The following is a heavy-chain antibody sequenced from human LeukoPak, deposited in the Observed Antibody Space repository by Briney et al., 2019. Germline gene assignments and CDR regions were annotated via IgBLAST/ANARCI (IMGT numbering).Heavy chain of an antibody. J-gene: IGHJ4*02. CDR1: GGTFSSYA. CDR3: ARDRTLAVGGYYFDY. D-gene: IGHD1-26*01. CDR2: IIPIFGTA. Sequence: SVKVSWKASGGTFSSYAISWVRQAPGQGLEWMGGIIPIFGTANYAQKFQGRVTITADESTSTAYMELSSLRSEDTAVYYCARDRTLAVGGYYFDYWGQGTLVTVSS. V-gene: IGHV1-69*13.